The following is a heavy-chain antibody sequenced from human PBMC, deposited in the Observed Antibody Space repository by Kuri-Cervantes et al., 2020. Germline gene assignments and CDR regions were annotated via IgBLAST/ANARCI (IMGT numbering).Heavy chain of an antibody. CDR1: GYTFTGYY. J-gene: IGHJ3*02. CDR3: ARDLRLSSYSGYAFDI. Sequence: ASVKVSCKASGYTFTGYYMHWVRQAPGQGLEWMGWINPNSGGTNYAQKFQGWVTMTRDTSARTAYMELSSLSSEDTAVYYCARDLRLSSYSGYAFDIWGQGTKVTVSS. V-gene: IGHV1-2*04. CDR2: INPNSGGT. D-gene: IGHD3-3*01.